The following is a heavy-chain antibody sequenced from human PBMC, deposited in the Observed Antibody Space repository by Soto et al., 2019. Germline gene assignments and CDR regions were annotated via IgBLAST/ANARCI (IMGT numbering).Heavy chain of an antibody. J-gene: IGHJ5*02. CDR1: GGSISSSNW. CDR3: ARDYMVRGVMRWFDP. CDR2: IYHSGST. V-gene: IGHV4-4*02. Sequence: QVQLQESGPGLVKPSGTLSLTCAVSGGSISSSNWWSWVRQPPGKGLEWIGEIYHSGSTNYNPSLKTRVTRPVDKSKNQFSLKLSSVTAADTAVYYCARDYMVRGVMRWFDPWGQGTLVTVSS. D-gene: IGHD3-10*01.